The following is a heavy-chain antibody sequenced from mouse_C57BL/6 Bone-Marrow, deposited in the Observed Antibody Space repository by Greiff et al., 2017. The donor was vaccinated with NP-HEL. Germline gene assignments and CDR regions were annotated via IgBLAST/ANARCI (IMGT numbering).Heavy chain of an antibody. CDR3: ARYRDPHYYAMDY. V-gene: IGHV7-3*01. CDR2: IRNKANGYTT. CDR1: GFTFTDYY. D-gene: IGHD3-3*01. Sequence: EVKLVESGGGLVQPGGSLSLSCAASGFTFTDYYMSWVRQPPGKALEWLGFIRNKANGYTTEYSASVKGRFTISRDNSQSILYLQMNALRAEDSATYYCARYRDPHYYAMDYWGQGTSVTVSS. J-gene: IGHJ4*01.